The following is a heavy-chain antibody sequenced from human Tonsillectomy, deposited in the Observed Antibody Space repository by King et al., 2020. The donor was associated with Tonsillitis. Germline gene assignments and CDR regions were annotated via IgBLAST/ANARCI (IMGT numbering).Heavy chain of an antibody. CDR2: ISYDGSNK. Sequence: QVQLVQSGGGVVQPGRSLRLSCAASGFTFSRYAMHWVRQAPGKGLEWVAVISYDGSNKYYADSVKGRFTISRDNSKNTLYLQMKSLRAEDTAVYYCVRELRGGPPTLHHRKDGLGPGDTVTV. CDR1: GFTFSRYA. D-gene: IGHD1-14*01. V-gene: IGHV3-30*04. J-gene: IGHJ6*02. CDR3: VRELRGGPPTLHHRKDG.